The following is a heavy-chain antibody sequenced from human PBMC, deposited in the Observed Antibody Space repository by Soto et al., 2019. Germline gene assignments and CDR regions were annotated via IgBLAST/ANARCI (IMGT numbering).Heavy chain of an antibody. Sequence: QVQLVESGGGVVQPGRSLRLSCAASGFTFSSYDMHWVRQAPGKGLEWVAVISYDGSNKYYADSVKGRFTISRDNSKNTLYLQMNSLRAEDTAVYYCAKMGGYCTNGVCSPDYWGQGTLVTVSS. CDR1: GFTFSSYD. V-gene: IGHV3-30*18. D-gene: IGHD2-8*01. J-gene: IGHJ4*02. CDR2: ISYDGSNK. CDR3: AKMGGYCTNGVCSPDY.